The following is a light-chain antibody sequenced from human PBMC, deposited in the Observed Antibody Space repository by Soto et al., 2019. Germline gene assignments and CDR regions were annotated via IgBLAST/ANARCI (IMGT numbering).Light chain of an antibody. V-gene: IGKV1-5*03. J-gene: IGKJ1*01. Sequence: DIQMTQSPSTLSASVGDTVTITCRARQSISIWLAWYQQKPGQAPKLLIYTASILENAVPSRFSGSGSGTEFTLTISSLQPDDFATYYCQQYHTYPGTFGQGTKVEI. CDR1: QSISIW. CDR2: TAS. CDR3: QQYHTYPGT.